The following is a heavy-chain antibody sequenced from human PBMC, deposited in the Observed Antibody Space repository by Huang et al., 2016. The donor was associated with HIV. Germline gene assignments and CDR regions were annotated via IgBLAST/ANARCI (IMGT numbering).Heavy chain of an antibody. Sequence: QITLKESGPTLVKPTQTLTLTCTFSGFSLTCSGVAGGWIRQPPGKALEWLALIYWDNEERFSPSLKTRLTITKDTPKNEVVLTMTNMDPVDTATYYCVHRLRYGKWYVDYWGQGVLVTVSS. J-gene: IGHJ4*02. CDR3: VHRLRYGKWYVDY. V-gene: IGHV2-5*02. D-gene: IGHD6-13*01. CDR2: IYWDNEE. CDR1: GFSLTCSGVA.